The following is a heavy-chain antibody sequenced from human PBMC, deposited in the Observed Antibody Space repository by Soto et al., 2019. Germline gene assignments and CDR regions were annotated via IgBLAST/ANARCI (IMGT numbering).Heavy chain of an antibody. CDR3: AREEVLLWFGELFAYFDY. Sequence: SQTLSLTCAISGDSVSSNSAAWNWIRQSPSRGLEWLGRTYYRSKWYNDYAVSVKSRITINPDTSKNQFSLQLNSVTPEDTAVYYCAREEVLLWFGELFAYFDYWDQGTLVTVSS. CDR2: TYYRSKWYN. J-gene: IGHJ4*02. D-gene: IGHD3-10*01. CDR1: GDSVSSNSAA. V-gene: IGHV6-1*01.